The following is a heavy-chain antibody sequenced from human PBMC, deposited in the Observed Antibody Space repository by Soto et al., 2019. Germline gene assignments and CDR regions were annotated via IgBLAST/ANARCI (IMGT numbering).Heavy chain of an antibody. D-gene: IGHD6-25*01. CDR2: INQDGSEK. V-gene: IGHV3-7*01. J-gene: IGHJ4*02. CDR3: AVISIAAVVDF. CDR1: GFIFSNFW. Sequence: EEQLVESGGGLVQPGGSLRLSCAASGFIFSNFWINWVRQAPGKGLEWVASINQDGSEKYYVDSVKGRFTISRDNAKNSLYLQVNSLRAEDTAVYYCAVISIAAVVDFWGQGTLVTVSS.